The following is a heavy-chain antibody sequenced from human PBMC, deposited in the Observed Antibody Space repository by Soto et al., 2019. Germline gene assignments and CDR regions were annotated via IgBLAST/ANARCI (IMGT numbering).Heavy chain of an antibody. CDR1: GGSTSSYY. CDR3: FDP. J-gene: IGHJ5*02. CDR2: IYYSGST. V-gene: IGHV4-59*01. Sequence: SETLSLTCSVSGGSTSSYYWSWIRQPPGKGLEWIGYIYYSGSTDYSPSLKSRVTMSIDTSQNQVSLKLTSVTTADTAVYYWFDPWGQGTLVTVSS.